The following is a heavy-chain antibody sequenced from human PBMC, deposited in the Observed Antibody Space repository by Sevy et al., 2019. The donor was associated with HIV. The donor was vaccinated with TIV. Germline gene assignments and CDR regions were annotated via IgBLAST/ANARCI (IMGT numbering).Heavy chain of an antibody. D-gene: IGHD4-17*01. CDR3: AKGFYGAFDP. Sequence: SETLSLTCTVSGGPMTTYCWSWLRQPPGKGLEWIGYVYDSGSTNYNPSLKSRVTISVDTSKNQFSLKLTSVTAADTAVYYCAKGFYGAFDPWGQGALVTVSS. V-gene: IGHV4-59*03. J-gene: IGHJ5*02. CDR2: VYDSGST. CDR1: GGPMTTYC.